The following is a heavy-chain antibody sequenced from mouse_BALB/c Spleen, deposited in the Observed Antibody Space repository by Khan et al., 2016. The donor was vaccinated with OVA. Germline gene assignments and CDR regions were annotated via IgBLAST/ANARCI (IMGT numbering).Heavy chain of an antibody. CDR2: IWGGGST. D-gene: IGHD1-1*01. Sequence: QVQLKESGPGLVAPSLSLSITCTVSGFSLTDYGVSWIRQPPGKGLEWLGAIWGGGSTNYNSALKSRLSISKDNSNSQVFLKMNSLQIDDTAMYYCAKEDYGSSSFAYWGQGTTLTVSS. J-gene: IGHJ2*01. V-gene: IGHV2-6-5*01. CDR3: AKEDYGSSSFAY. CDR1: GFSLTDYG.